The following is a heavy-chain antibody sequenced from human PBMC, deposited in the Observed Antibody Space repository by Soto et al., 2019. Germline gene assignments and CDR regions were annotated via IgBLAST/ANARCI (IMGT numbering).Heavy chain of an antibody. V-gene: IGHV4-30-4*01. J-gene: IGHJ5*02. CDR1: GVSITSGDYY. Sequence: QVQLQESGPGLAETLSLTCTASGVSITSGDYYWNWIRQPPGKGLEWIGNIDYRGNTYYNPSLKSRLTMSVDTSKNQFSLKLTSVTAADTAVYYCASFGVASMNWFDPWGQGTLVTVSS. CDR3: ASFGVASMNWFDP. CDR2: IDYRGNT. D-gene: IGHD3-3*01.